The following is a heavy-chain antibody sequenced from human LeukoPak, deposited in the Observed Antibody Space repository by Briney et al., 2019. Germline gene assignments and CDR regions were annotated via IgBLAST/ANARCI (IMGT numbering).Heavy chain of an antibody. J-gene: IGHJ4*02. CDR2: ISAYNGNT. Sequence: GATVKVSCKASGYTFTGYYMHWVRQAPGQGLEWMGWISAYNGNTNYAQKLQGRVTMTTDTSTSTAYMELRSLRSDDTAVYYCARVERAARARPDYWGQGTLVTVSS. D-gene: IGHD6-6*01. CDR1: GYTFTGYY. V-gene: IGHV1-18*04. CDR3: ARVERAARARPDY.